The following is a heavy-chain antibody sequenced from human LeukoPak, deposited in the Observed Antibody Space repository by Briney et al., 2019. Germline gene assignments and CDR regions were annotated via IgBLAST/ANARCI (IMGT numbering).Heavy chain of an antibody. J-gene: IGHJ4*02. Sequence: GGSLRLSCAASGFTFSSYWMSWVRQAPGKGLEWVSSISSTSSYIYYADSVKSRFTISRDNAENSLYLQMNSLKTEDTAVYYCTTDLYDIEAMIDYWGQGTLVTVSS. CDR3: TTDLYDIEAMIDY. CDR2: ISSTSSYI. V-gene: IGHV3-21*03. CDR1: GFTFSSYW. D-gene: IGHD3-9*01.